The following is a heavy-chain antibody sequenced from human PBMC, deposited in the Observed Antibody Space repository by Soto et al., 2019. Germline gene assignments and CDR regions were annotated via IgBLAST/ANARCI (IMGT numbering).Heavy chain of an antibody. J-gene: IGHJ4*02. D-gene: IGHD3-22*01. CDR2: ISYDGSNK. Sequence: LRLSCAASGFTFSSYGMHWVRQAPGKGLEWVAVISYDGSNKYYADSVKGRFTISRDNSKNTLYLQMNSLRAEDTAVYYCAKDILRRITMIVVVPQADYWGQGTLVTVSS. V-gene: IGHV3-30*18. CDR1: GFTFSSYG. CDR3: AKDILRRITMIVVVPQADY.